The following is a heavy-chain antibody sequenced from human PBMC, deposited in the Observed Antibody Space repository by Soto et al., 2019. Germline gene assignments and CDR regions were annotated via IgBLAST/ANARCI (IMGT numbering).Heavy chain of an antibody. J-gene: IGHJ3*02. V-gene: IGHV4-59*07. D-gene: IGHD1-26*01. Sequence: SDTLSLTCTVSGGSISIYYWSWIRQPPGKGLEWIGYIHYSGSANYSPSLGSRVTISVDTSENQFSLRLSAVTAAETAVYFCARPYSGSYWAAFDIWGQGTLVTAS. CDR1: GGSISIYY. CDR3: ARPYSGSYWAAFDI. CDR2: IHYSGSA.